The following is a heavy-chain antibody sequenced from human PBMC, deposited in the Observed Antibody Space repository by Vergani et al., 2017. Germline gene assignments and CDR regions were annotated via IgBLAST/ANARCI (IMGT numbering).Heavy chain of an antibody. CDR3: AREMVTTPSSYMDV. D-gene: IGHD2-21*02. V-gene: IGHV4-61*02. J-gene: IGHJ6*03. Sequence: QVQLQESGPGLVKPSQTLSLTCTVPGGSISSGSYYWSWIRQPAGKGLEWIGRNYTSGSPNYNPALKSRFTISVDTSKNQFSLKLSSVTAADTAVYYCAREMVTTPSSYMDVWGKGTTVTVSS. CDR2: NYTSGSP. CDR1: GGSISSGSYY.